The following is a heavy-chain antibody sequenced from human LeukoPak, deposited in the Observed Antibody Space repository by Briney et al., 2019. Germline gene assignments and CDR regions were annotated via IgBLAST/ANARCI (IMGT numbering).Heavy chain of an antibody. CDR1: GGSISSYY. J-gene: IGHJ4*02. D-gene: IGHD5-24*01. CDR3: ARGGDGYNYFDY. CDR2: IYYSGST. V-gene: IGHV4-59*01. Sequence: LETLSLTCTVSGGSISSYYWSWIRQPPGKGLEWIAYIYYSGSTNYNPSLKSRVTISVDTSKNQFSLKLSSVTAADTAVYYCARGGDGYNYFDYWGQGTLVTVSS.